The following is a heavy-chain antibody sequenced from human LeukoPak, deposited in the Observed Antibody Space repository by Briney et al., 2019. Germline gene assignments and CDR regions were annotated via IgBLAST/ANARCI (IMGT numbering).Heavy chain of an antibody. V-gene: IGHV3-48*04. D-gene: IGHD3-9*01. CDR2: ISSSSSTI. CDR3: ARDRTLRYFDWCLDY. CDR1: GFTFSSYS. J-gene: IGHJ4*02. Sequence: GGSRRLSCAASGFTFSSYSMNWVRQAPGKELEWVSYISSSSSTIYYADSVKGRFTISRDNAKNSLYLQMNSLRAEDTAVYYCARDRTLRYFDWCLDYWGQGTLVTVSS.